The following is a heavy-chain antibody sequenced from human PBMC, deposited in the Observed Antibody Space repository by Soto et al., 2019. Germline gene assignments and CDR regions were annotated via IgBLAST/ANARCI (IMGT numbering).Heavy chain of an antibody. CDR1: GFTFSSYG. CDR2: ISYDGSNK. D-gene: IGHD6-19*01. CDR3: AVPSVAATRRLDY. V-gene: IGHV3-30*03. J-gene: IGHJ4*02. Sequence: GGSLRLSCAASGFTFSSYGMHWVRQAPGKGLEWVAVISYDGSNKYYADSVKGRFTISRDNSKNTLYLQMNSLRAEDTAVYYCAVPSVAATRRLDYWGQGTLVTVSS.